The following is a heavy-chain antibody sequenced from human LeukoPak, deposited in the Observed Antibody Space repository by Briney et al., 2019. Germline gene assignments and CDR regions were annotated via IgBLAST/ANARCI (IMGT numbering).Heavy chain of an antibody. J-gene: IGHJ4*02. CDR1: GFTFRSYG. V-gene: IGHV3-23*01. CDR3: ARDLRNVFDY. CDR2: ISGSGGST. D-gene: IGHD1-1*01. Sequence: GGSLRLSCAASGFTFRSYGMSWVRQAPGKGLEWVSAISGSGGSTYYADSVKGQFTISRDNSKNTLYLQMNSLRAEDTAVYYCARDLRNVFDYWGQGTLVTVSS.